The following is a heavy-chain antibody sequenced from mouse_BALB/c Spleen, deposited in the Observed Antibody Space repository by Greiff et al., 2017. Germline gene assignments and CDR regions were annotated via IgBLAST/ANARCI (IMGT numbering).Heavy chain of an antibody. J-gene: IGHJ3*01. CDR3: ARSDYGNYWFAY. CDR1: GFTFSSFG. Sequence: EVNLVESGGGLVQPGGSRKLSCAASGFTFSSFGMHWVRQAPEKGLEWVAYISSGSSTIYYADTVKGRFTISRDNPKNTLFLQMTSLRSEDTAMYYCARSDYGNYWFAYWGQGTLVTVSA. CDR2: ISSGSSTI. D-gene: IGHD2-1*01. V-gene: IGHV5-17*02.